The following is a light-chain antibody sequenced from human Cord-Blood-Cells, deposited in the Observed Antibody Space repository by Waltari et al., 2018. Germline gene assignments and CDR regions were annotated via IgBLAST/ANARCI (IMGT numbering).Light chain of an antibody. CDR3: QQSYSTPLT. CDR1: QSISSY. Sequence: DIQMTQSPSSLSASVGDRVTSTCRASQSISSYLNWYQQKPGKAPKLLIYDASSLQSGVPSRFSGSGSGTDFTLTISSLQPEDFATYYCQQSYSTPLTFGGGTKVEIK. CDR2: DAS. V-gene: IGKV1-39*01. J-gene: IGKJ4*01.